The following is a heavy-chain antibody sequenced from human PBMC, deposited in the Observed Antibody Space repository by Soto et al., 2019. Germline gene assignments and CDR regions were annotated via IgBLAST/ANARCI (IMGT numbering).Heavy chain of an antibody. CDR2: ISAYNGNT. Sequence: GASVKVSCKASGYTFTSYGISWVRQAPGQGLERMGWISAYNGNTNYAQKLQGRVTMTTDTSASTAYMELRSLRSDDTALFYFARDLVYYGFLNPGYGMDVWGQGTTVTVSS. CDR1: GYTFTSYG. D-gene: IGHD3-3*01. J-gene: IGHJ6*02. V-gene: IGHV1-18*04. CDR3: ARDLVYYGFLNPGYGMDV.